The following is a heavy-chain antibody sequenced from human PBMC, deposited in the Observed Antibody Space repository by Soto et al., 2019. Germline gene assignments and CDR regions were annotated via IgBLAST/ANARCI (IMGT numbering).Heavy chain of an antibody. V-gene: IGHV3-48*01. CDR3: ASAFDF. CDR2: ISSTSNTR. J-gene: IGHJ3*01. Sequence: EVQLVESGGGLVQPGGSLRLSCAASGFTFSIYNMNWVRQAPGKGLEWISYISSTSNTRYYADSVKGRSTISRDNAKNSLYLQMDSLRAEDTAVYYCASAFDFWGQGTMVPVSS. CDR1: GFTFSIYN.